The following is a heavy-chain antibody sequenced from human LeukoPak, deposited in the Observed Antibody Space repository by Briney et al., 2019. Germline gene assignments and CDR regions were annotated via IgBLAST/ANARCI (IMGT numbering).Heavy chain of an antibody. CDR3: ARDWDYSSAWLDY. D-gene: IGHD6-19*01. V-gene: IGHV1-69*04. Sequence: ASVKVSCKTSGVTFSNNSITWVRQAPGQGLQWMGRIIPILGIANYAEKFQGRVTITADKSTSTAYMELSSLRSEDTAMYYCARDWDYSSAWLDYWGQGTLVTVSS. J-gene: IGHJ4*02. CDR2: IIPILGIA. CDR1: GVTFSNNS.